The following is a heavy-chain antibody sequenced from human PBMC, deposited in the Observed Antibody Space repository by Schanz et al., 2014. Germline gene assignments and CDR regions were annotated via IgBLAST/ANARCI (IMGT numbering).Heavy chain of an antibody. J-gene: IGHJ4*02. CDR3: ARDGDFDY. CDR1: GYTFTSDS. V-gene: IGHV1-8*02. Sequence: GPGVKEPGASVKVSCKASGYTFTSDSMHWVRQAPGQGLEWMGWMNPDSGNTGYAQKFQGRVTMTRNTSISTAYMELSSLRSEDTAVYYCARDGDFDYWGQGTLVTVSS. CDR2: MNPDSGNT.